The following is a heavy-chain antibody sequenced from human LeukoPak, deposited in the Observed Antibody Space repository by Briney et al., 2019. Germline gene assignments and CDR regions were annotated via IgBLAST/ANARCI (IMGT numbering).Heavy chain of an antibody. CDR1: GGSISSYY. V-gene: IGHV4-4*07. D-gene: IGHD5-24*01. CDR3: ARQGAMATILNWFDP. Sequence: SETLSLTCTVSGGSISSYYWSWIRQPAGKGLEWIGRIYTSGSTNYNPSLKSRVTMSVDTSKNQFSLKLSSVTAADTAVYYCARQGAMATILNWFDPWGQGTLVTVSS. CDR2: IYTSGST. J-gene: IGHJ5*02.